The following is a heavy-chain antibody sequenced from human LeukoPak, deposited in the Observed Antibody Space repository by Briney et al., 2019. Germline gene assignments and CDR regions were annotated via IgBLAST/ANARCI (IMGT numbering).Heavy chain of an antibody. CDR1: GASISSGSFY. D-gene: IGHD6-13*01. V-gene: IGHV4-61*02. J-gene: IGHJ4*02. CDR2: SYSSGSY. Sequence: PSETLSLTCTVSGASISSGSFYWNWIRQPAGKGLVWVGRSYSSGSYNYNPSLKSRVTISVHTSKNQFSLKLTSVTATDTAVYYCARAYSPTDYFDYWGQGTLVTVSS. CDR3: ARAYSPTDYFDY.